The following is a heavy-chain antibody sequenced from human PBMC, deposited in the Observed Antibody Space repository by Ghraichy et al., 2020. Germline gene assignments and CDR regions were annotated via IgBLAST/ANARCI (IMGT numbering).Heavy chain of an antibody. Sequence: SETLSLTCTVSGGSISSSSFYWGWIRQPPGKGLEWIGSFYYSGSTYYNPSLKSRVTISVDTSKNQFCLKLSSLTAADTAVYYCARDGSSVYDWSIGMDVWGQGTTVAVSS. CDR2: FYYSGST. CDR3: ARDGSSVYDWSIGMDV. CDR1: GGSISSSSFY. V-gene: IGHV4-39*07. J-gene: IGHJ6*02. D-gene: IGHD5/OR15-5a*01.